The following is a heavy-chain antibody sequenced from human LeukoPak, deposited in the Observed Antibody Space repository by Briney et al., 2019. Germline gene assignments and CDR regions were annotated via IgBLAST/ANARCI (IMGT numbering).Heavy chain of an antibody. CDR1: GVSVSSGSYY. CDR3: ARVGGYCSGGSCPTTFDP. V-gene: IGHV4-61*01. J-gene: IGHJ5*02. CDR2: IYYSGSN. D-gene: IGHD2-15*01. Sequence: KPSETLSLTCTVSGVSVSSGSYYWSWIRQPPGKGLEWIGYIYYSGSNNYNPSLKSQVTISVDTSKNQFSLKLSSVTAADTAVYYCARVGGYCSGGSCPTTFDPWGQGTLVTVSS.